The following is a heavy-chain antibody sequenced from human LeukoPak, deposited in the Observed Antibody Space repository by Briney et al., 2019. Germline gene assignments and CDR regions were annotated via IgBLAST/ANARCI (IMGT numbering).Heavy chain of an antibody. V-gene: IGHV3-23*01. CDR3: AKPILTAFGYFDS. CDR1: GFSFRDYA. J-gene: IGHJ4*02. CDR2: ISGSGGSR. Sequence: PGGSLRLSCAASGFSFRDYAMSWVRQAPGRGLEWVSAISGSGGSRFYPDSVKGRFTISRDNPKNTLYLQMSSLRAEDTAVYYCAKPILTAFGYFDSWGQGTLVTVSS. D-gene: IGHD3-9*01.